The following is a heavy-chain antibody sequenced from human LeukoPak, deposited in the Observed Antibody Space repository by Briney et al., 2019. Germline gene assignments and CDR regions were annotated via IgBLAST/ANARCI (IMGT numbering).Heavy chain of an antibody. CDR2: SYHNGGT. D-gene: IGHD1-26*01. J-gene: IGHJ4*02. CDR3: ARLGGSYFYFDY. CDR1: GYSISSGYY. V-gene: IGHV4-38-2*02. Sequence: KPSETLSLTCTVSGYSISSGYYWGWIRQPPGKGLEWIGSSYHNGGTYYNPSLKSRVTISLDTSKNQFSLKLSSVTAADTAVYYCARLGGSYFYFDYWGQGTLVAVSS.